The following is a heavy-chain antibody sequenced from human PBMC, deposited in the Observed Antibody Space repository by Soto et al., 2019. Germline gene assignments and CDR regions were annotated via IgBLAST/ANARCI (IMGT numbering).Heavy chain of an antibody. J-gene: IGHJ6*02. V-gene: IGHV3-23*01. CDR1: GFTFSSYA. CDR2: ISGSGGST. CDR3: AKVVSSGWLDYYGMDV. D-gene: IGHD6-19*01. Sequence: XGSLILSCAASGFTFSSYAMSWVRQAPGKGLEWVSAISGSGGSTYYADSVKGRFTISRDNSKNTLYLQMNSLRAEDTAVYYCAKVVSSGWLDYYGMDVWGQGTTVTVSS.